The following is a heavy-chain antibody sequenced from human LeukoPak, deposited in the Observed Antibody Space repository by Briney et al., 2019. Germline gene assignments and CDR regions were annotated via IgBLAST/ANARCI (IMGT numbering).Heavy chain of an antibody. CDR3: ARGCSSTSCYKTNWFDP. CDR1: GYTFTGYY. D-gene: IGHD2-2*01. CDR2: INPNSGGT. V-gene: IGHV1-2*02. Sequence: ASVKVSCKASGYTFTGYYMHWVRQAPGQGLKWMGWINPNSGGTNYAQKFQGRVTMTRDTSISTAYMELSRLRSDDTAVYYCARGCSSTSCYKTNWFDPWGQGTLVTVSS. J-gene: IGHJ5*02.